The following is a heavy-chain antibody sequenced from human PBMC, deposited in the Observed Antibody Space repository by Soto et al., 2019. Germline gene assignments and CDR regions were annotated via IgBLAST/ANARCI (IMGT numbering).Heavy chain of an antibody. CDR3: AREPPYCRSTSCYNGYFDY. CDR2: INHSGVT. V-gene: IGHV4-34*01. CDR1: GGTFSGYY. J-gene: IGHJ4*02. D-gene: IGHD2-2*01. Sequence: SETLSLTCAVYGGTFSGYYWSLIRQPPGKGLEWIGEINHSGVTNYNPSLKSRVTISVDTSKNQFSLKLSSVTAADTAVYYCAREPPYCRSTSCYNGYFDYSGQGTLVTLSS.